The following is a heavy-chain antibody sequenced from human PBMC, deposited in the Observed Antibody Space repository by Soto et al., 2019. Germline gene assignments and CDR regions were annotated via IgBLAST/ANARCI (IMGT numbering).Heavy chain of an antibody. J-gene: IGHJ4*02. CDR3: AKDPRLGIATPDYFDY. Sequence: WGSLRLSCAASGFTFSSYAMSWFRQAPGKGLEWVSAISGSGGSTYYADSVKGRFTISRDNSKNTLYLQMNSLRAEDTAVYYCAKDPRLGIATPDYFDYWGQGNLVTGSS. CDR2: ISGSGGST. CDR1: GFTFSSYA. D-gene: IGHD7-27*01. V-gene: IGHV3-23*01.